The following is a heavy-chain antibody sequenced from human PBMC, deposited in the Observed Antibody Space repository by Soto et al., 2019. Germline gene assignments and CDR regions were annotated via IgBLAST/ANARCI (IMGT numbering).Heavy chain of an antibody. CDR2: IYPGDSDT. V-gene: IGHV5-51*01. D-gene: IGHD5-12*01. J-gene: IGHJ6*03. CDR3: ARHLGARMGGYSGYDFVDYYYMDV. Sequence: GESLKISCKGSGYSFTSYWIGWVRQMPGKGLEWMGIIYPGDSDTRYSPSFQGQVTISADKSISTAYPQWSSLKASDTAMYYCARHLGARMGGYSGYDFVDYYYMDVWGKGTTVTVSS. CDR1: GYSFTSYW.